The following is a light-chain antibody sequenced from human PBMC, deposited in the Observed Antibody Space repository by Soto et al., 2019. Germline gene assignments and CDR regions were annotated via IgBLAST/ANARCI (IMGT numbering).Light chain of an antibody. CDR2: DVS. V-gene: IGLV2-14*01. J-gene: IGLJ1*01. CDR1: SSDVGGYNY. CDR3: SSYTSSSTLV. Sequence: QSVLTQPASVSGSPGQSITISCTGTSSDVGGYNYVSWYQQHPGKAPKLMIYDVSNRPSGVSNRLSGSKSGNTASLTISGLQAEDEADYYCSSYTSSSTLVFGTGTKVTAL.